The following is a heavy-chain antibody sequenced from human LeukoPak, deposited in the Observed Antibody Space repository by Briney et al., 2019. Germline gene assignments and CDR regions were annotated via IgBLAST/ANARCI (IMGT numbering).Heavy chain of an antibody. CDR1: GFTFSSYG. CDR2: ISGSGGST. D-gene: IGHD3-10*01. V-gene: IGHV3-23*01. J-gene: IGHJ4*02. Sequence: PGGSLRLSCAASGFTFSSYGMSWVRQAPGKGLEWVSAISGSGGSTYYADSVKGRFTISRDNSKNTLYLQMNILRAEDTAVYYCPKCFLWFAELLGYFDYWGQGTLVTVSS. CDR3: PKCFLWFAELLGYFDY.